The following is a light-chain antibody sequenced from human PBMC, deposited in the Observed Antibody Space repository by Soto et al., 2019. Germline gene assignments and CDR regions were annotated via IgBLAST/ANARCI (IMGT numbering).Light chain of an antibody. CDR1: QSRLHSNGKTY. CDR3: MQSLDLPPT. CDR2: EVS. V-gene: IGKV2D-29*02. J-gene: IGKJ4*01. Sequence: DIVMRQTPLSLSVTPEQPASISCKSSQSRLHSNGKTYFYWYLQKPGQSPQRLFYEVSNRFSGVPDKFSGSGSGTDFTLRISRVEAEDVGIYYRMQSLDLPPTFGGGTKLEIK.